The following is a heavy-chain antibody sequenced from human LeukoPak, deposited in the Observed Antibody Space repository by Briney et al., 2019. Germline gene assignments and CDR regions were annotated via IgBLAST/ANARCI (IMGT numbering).Heavy chain of an antibody. Sequence: GGPLRLSCAASGFTFSSYWMSWVRQAPGKGLEWVANIKQDGSEKYYVDSVKGRFTISRDNAKNSLYPQMNSLRAEDTAVYYCARGITIFGVDLDYWGQGTLVTVSS. CDR3: ARGITIFGVDLDY. D-gene: IGHD3-3*01. J-gene: IGHJ4*02. V-gene: IGHV3-7*01. CDR2: IKQDGSEK. CDR1: GFTFSSYW.